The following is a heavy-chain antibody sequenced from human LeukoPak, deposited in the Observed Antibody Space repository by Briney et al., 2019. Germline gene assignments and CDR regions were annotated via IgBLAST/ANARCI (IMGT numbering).Heavy chain of an antibody. CDR3: ARVGWEDTAASHAFDI. J-gene: IGHJ3*02. CDR1: RFSFSSYG. D-gene: IGHD5-18*01. V-gene: IGHV1-2*02. Sequence: GSLRLSCAASRFSFSSYGMHWVRQAPGQGLEWMGWINPNSGGTNYAQKFQGRVTMTRDTSISTAYMELSRLRSDDTAVYYCARVGWEDTAASHAFDIWGQGTMVTVST. CDR2: INPNSGGT.